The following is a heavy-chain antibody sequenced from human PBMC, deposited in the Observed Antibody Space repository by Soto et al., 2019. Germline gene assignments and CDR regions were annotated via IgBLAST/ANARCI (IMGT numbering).Heavy chain of an antibody. J-gene: IGHJ6*02. CDR1: GGSFSGYY. CDR2: INHSGST. D-gene: IGHD6-13*01. Sequence: QVQLQQWGAGLLKPSETRSLTCAVYGGSFSGYYWSWIRQPPGKGLEWIGEINHSGSTNYNPSLKSRVTISVDTSKNQFSLKLSSVTAADTAVYYCATCRSSCWLYYYGMDVWGQGTTVTVSS. V-gene: IGHV4-34*01. CDR3: ATCRSSCWLYYYGMDV.